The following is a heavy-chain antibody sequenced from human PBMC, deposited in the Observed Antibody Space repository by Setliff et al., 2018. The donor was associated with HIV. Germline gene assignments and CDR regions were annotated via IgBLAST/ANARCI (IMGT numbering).Heavy chain of an antibody. J-gene: IGHJ6*03. D-gene: IGHD6-6*01. CDR2: IYYSGTT. V-gene: IGHV4-61*01. CDR1: GDSVSSASYY. Sequence: SETLSLTCTVSGDSVSSASYYWSWIRQPPGKGLEWIGYIYYSGTTKYNPSLKSRVTISVDTSKNQFSLKLSSVTAADTAVYCCASEAWTSYRSSSGYYYYYMDVWGKGTTVTVSS. CDR3: ASEAWTSYRSSSGYYYYYMDV.